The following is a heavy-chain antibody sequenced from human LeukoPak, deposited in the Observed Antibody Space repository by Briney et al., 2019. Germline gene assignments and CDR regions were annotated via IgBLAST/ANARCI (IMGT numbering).Heavy chain of an antibody. CDR3: ARGRWLQLPDR. D-gene: IGHD5-24*01. CDR1: GGSISNYY. V-gene: IGHV4-59*01. CDR2: IYYTGST. Sequence: SETLSLTCTVSGGSISNYYWSWLRQPPGKGLEWIGFIYYTGSTDYNPSLKSRVTISVDTSKNQFSLKLSSVTAADTAVYYCARGRWLQLPDRWGQGTLVTVSS. J-gene: IGHJ4*02.